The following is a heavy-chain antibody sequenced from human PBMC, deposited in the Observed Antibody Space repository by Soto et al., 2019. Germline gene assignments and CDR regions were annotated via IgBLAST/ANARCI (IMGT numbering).Heavy chain of an antibody. V-gene: IGHV3-23*01. CDR1: GFTFSSYA. J-gene: IGHJ4*02. CDR3: ARRGPGTYFDY. CDR2: ISGSGGST. Sequence: EVQLLESGGGLVQPGGSLRLSCGASGFTFSSYAMNWVRQAPGKGLEWVSVISGSGGSTYYADSVKGRFTISRDNSKNTLYLQMNSLRAEDTAVYYCARRGPGTYFDYWGQGTLVTVSS. D-gene: IGHD6-13*01.